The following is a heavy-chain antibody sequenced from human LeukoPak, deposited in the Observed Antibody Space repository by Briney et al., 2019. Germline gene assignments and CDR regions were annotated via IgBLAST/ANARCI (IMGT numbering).Heavy chain of an antibody. J-gene: IGHJ4*02. D-gene: IGHD3-22*01. CDR2: IRSKAYGGTT. Sequence: GGSLRLSCTASGFTFGDFAMSWVRQAPGKGLEWVGFIRSKAYGGTTEYAASVKGRFTISRDDSKSIAYLQMNSLKTEDTAVYYCTRDPKYYYDSSGYLDYWGQGTLVTVSS. V-gene: IGHV3-49*04. CDR3: TRDPKYYYDSSGYLDY. CDR1: GFTFGDFA.